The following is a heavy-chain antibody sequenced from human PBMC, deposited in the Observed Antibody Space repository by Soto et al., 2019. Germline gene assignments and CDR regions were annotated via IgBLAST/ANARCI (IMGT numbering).Heavy chain of an antibody. D-gene: IGHD4-17*01. CDR2: ISYDGSNK. V-gene: IGHV3-30*18. CDR3: AKESTVSPTRYYYGLDV. CDR1: GFSFMNYG. Sequence: GGSLRLSCAASGFSFMNYGMHWVRQAPGKGLEWVAVISYDGSNKYYADSVKGRLTISRDNSKNTLFLQMNNVRAEDAAVYYSAKESTVSPTRYYYGLDVWGQGTTVTVSS. J-gene: IGHJ6*02.